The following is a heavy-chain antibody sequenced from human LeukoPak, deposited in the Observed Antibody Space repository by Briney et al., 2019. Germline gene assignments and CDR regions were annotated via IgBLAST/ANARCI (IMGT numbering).Heavy chain of an antibody. J-gene: IGHJ6*03. V-gene: IGHV4-39*07. Sequence: SETLSLTCTVSGGSISSYYWGWIRQPPGKGLEWIGSMYYSGSTYYNPSLKSRVTISVDTSKNQFSLNLRSVTAADTAVYYCARHAFYYYYYMDVWGKGTTVTVSS. CDR2: MYYSGST. CDR3: ARHAFYYYYYMDV. CDR1: GGSISSYY. D-gene: IGHD3-16*01.